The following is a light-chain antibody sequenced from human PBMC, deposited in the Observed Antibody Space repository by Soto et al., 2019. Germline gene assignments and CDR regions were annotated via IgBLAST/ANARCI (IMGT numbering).Light chain of an antibody. CDR2: DAS. CDR3: QQYGSSPQIT. J-gene: IGKJ5*01. V-gene: IGKV3D-20*01. CDR1: QSVSSY. Sequence: EIVLTQSPATLSLSPGERATLTCRASQSVSSYLAWYQQKPGLAPRLLIYDASSRATGIPDRFSGSGSGTDFNLTISRLEPEDFAVYYCQQYGSSPQITFGQVTRLEIK.